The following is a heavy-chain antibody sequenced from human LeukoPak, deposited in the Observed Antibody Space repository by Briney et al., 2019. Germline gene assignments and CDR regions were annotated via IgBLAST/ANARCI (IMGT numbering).Heavy chain of an antibody. D-gene: IGHD3-22*01. CDR3: AKGILYYYESSGYYPGDY. J-gene: IGHJ4*02. CDR2: IYYSGST. Sequence: PSETLSLTCTVSGGSISSGGYYWSWIRQHPGKGLEWIGYIYYSGSTYYNPSLKSRVTISVDTSKNQFSLKLSSVTAEDTAVYYCAKGILYYYESSGYYPGDYWGQGTLVTVSS. CDR1: GGSISSGGYY. V-gene: IGHV4-31*03.